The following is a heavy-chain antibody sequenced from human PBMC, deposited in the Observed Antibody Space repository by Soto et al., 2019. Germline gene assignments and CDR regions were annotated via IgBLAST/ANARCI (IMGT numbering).Heavy chain of an antibody. CDR2: INHSGST. CDR1: GGSFSGYY. Sequence: SETLSLTCAVYGGSFSGYYWSWIRQPPGKGLEWIGEINHSGSTNYNPSLKSRVTISVDTSKNQFSPKLSSVTAADTAVYYCARDGDCSGGSCYSSDAFDIWGQGTMVTVSS. CDR3: ARDGDCSGGSCYSSDAFDI. D-gene: IGHD2-15*01. V-gene: IGHV4-34*01. J-gene: IGHJ3*02.